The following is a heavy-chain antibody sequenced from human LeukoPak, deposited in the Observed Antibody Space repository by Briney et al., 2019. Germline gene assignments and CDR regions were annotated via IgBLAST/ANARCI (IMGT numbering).Heavy chain of an antibody. Sequence: ASVKVSCKASGYTFTSYGISWVRQAPGQGLEWMGWISAYNGNTNYAQKLQGRVTMTTDTSTSTAYMELRSLRSDDTAVYYCARDLYYYGSGSYGYWGQGTLVTVSS. J-gene: IGHJ4*02. D-gene: IGHD3-10*01. CDR3: ARDLYYYGSGSYGY. V-gene: IGHV1-18*01. CDR1: GYTFTSYG. CDR2: ISAYNGNT.